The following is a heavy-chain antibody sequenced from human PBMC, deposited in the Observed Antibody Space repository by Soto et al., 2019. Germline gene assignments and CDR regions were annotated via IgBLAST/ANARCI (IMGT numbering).Heavy chain of an antibody. CDR2: LSHSGRA. J-gene: IGHJ4*02. Sequence: SETLSLTCGVSGFSIQTSYFCVWIRQPPGKGLEWIGLLSHSGRAISHPSFASRATISLDTTNNAFSLTLKSVTAADTAVYYCARGRSFSLVGVPLESWGQGTMVTVSS. V-gene: IGHV4-38-2*01. D-gene: IGHD3-10*01. CDR3: ARGRSFSLVGVPLES. CDR1: GFSIQTSYF.